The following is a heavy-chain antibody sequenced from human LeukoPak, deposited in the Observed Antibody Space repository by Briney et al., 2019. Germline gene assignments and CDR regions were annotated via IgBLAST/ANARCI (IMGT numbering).Heavy chain of an antibody. CDR3: ARVLYCSSTSCNGGLFDY. CDR2: ISYDGSNK. Sequence: QTGGSLRLSCAASGFTFSSYAMHWVRQAPGKGLEWVAVISYDGSNKYYADSVKGRFTISRDNSKNTLYLQMNSLRAEDTAVYYCARVLYCSSTSCNGGLFDYWGQGTLVTVSS. CDR1: GFTFSSYA. J-gene: IGHJ4*02. D-gene: IGHD2-2*01. V-gene: IGHV3-30-3*01.